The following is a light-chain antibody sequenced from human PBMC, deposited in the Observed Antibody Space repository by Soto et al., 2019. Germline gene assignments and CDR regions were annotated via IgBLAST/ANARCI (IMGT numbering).Light chain of an antibody. CDR3: QQSRT. CDR1: QSISSY. V-gene: IGKV1-39*01. J-gene: IGKJ1*01. Sequence: DIQMTQSPSSLSASVGDRVTITCRASQSISSYLNWYQQKPGKAPKPLIYAASSLQSGVPSRFSGSGSGTDFTLTISSLQPEDFATYYCQQSRTFGQGTKVEIK. CDR2: AAS.